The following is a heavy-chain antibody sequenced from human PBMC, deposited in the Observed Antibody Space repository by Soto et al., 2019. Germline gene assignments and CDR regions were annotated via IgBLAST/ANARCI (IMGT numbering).Heavy chain of an antibody. CDR1: GGSISSGDYY. D-gene: IGHD3-3*01. V-gene: IGHV4-30-4*01. J-gene: IGHJ4*02. Sequence: TSETLSLTCTVSGGSISSGDYYWSWIRQPPGKGLEWIGYIYYNGSTYYNQSLKSRVTISVDTSKNQFSLKLSSVTAADTAVYYCARGSSFWSGYFSDYFDYWGQGTLVTV. CDR2: IYYNGST. CDR3: ARGSSFWSGYFSDYFDY.